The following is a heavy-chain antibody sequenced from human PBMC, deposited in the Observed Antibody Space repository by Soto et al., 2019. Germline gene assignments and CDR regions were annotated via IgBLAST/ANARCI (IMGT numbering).Heavy chain of an antibody. J-gene: IGHJ4*02. Sequence: SETLSLTCAVYGGSFSGYYWSWSRQPPGKGLEWIGEINHSGSTNYNPSLKSRVTISVDTSKNQFSLKLSSVTAADTAVYYCASAGPYGSGSYDFDYWGQGTLVTVSS. CDR3: ASAGPYGSGSYDFDY. D-gene: IGHD3-10*01. V-gene: IGHV4-34*01. CDR2: INHSGST. CDR1: GGSFSGYY.